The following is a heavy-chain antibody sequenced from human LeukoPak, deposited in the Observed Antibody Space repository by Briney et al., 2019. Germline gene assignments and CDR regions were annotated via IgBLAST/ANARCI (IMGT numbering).Heavy chain of an antibody. V-gene: IGHV3-23*01. CDR1: GVTVTNIA. CDR3: VHPTGEGWFYFPY. J-gene: IGHJ4*02. CDR2: IGGDADGT. D-gene: IGHD7-27*01. Sequence: PGGSLRLSCAASGVTVTNIAIAWVRQAPGKGLEWVAAIGGDADGTTYPDRVRGRFFLSRDSSKNTLYLQMNVLTVEDTAVYHGVHPTGEGWFYFPYWGQGTPVTVSS.